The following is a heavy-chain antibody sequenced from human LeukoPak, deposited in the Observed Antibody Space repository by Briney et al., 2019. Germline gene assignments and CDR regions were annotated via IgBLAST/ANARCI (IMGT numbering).Heavy chain of an antibody. CDR1: GFTFSSYA. CDR3: AKDHQGYWADSFDY. Sequence: GGSLRLPCAASGFTFSSYAMTWVRQAPGKGLEWVSAISGSGGSTYFADSVKGRFTVSRDNSKDTLYPQMNSLRAEDTAVYYCAKDHQGYWADSFDYWGQGTLVTVSS. V-gene: IGHV3-23*01. CDR2: ISGSGGST. J-gene: IGHJ4*02. D-gene: IGHD6-13*01.